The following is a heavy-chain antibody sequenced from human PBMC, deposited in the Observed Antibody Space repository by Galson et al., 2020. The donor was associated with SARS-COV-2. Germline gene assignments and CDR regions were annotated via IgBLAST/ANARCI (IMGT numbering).Heavy chain of an antibody. CDR1: GFTVSSNY. CDR3: ARDGDYYGMDV. V-gene: IGHV3-53*01. Sequence: GESLKISCAASGFTVSSNYMSWVRQAPGKALEWVSVIHSGGSTYYADSVKGRFTISRDNSKNTLYLQMNSLRAEDTAVYYCARDGDYYGMDVWGQGTTVTVSS. J-gene: IGHJ6*02. CDR2: IHSGGST.